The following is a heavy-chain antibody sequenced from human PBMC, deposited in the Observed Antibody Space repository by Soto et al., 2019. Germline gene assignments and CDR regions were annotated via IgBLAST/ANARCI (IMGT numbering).Heavy chain of an antibody. J-gene: IGHJ4*02. CDR1: DFSFTSHG. CDR2: ISLYNGNT. Sequence: PSVTGSCTAYDFSFTSHGISWVRQAPGQGLEWMGWISLYNGNTNYAQQFQGRVTMTTDTSTSTAYMELRSLRSDDTAMYFCAIYHLELFRFDYWGQGTLVNVSS. CDR3: AIYHLELFRFDY. D-gene: IGHD2-2*01. V-gene: IGHV1-18*04.